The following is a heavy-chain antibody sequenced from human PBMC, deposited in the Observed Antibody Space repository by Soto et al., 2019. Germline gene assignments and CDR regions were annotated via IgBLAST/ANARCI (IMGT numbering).Heavy chain of an antibody. Sequence: SETLSLTCTVSGGSISSYYWSWIRQPPGKGLEWIGYIYYSGSTNYNPSLKSRVTISVDTSKNQSSLKLSSVTAADTAVYYCARDRVVVTANNYYYYYGMDVWGQGTTVTVSS. CDR3: ARDRVVVTANNYYYYYGMDV. V-gene: IGHV4-59*01. J-gene: IGHJ6*02. CDR1: GGSISSYY. CDR2: IYYSGST. D-gene: IGHD2-21*02.